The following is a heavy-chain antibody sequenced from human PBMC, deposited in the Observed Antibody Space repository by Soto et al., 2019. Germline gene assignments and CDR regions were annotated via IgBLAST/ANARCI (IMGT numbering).Heavy chain of an antibody. J-gene: IGHJ6*03. CDR1: GYTFTSYG. V-gene: IGHV1-18*01. CDR3: ARDKSEVTIFGVVISYYYYMDV. Sequence: GAVKVSCKASGYTFTSYGISWVRQAPGQGREWMGWISAYNGNTNYAQKLQGRVTMTTDTSTSTACMELRSLRSDDTAVYYCARDKSEVTIFGVVISYYYYMDVWGKGTTVTVSS. D-gene: IGHD3-3*01. CDR2: ISAYNGNT.